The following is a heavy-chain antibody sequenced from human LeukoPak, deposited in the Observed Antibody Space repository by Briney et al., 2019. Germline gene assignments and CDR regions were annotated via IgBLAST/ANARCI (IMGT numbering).Heavy chain of an antibody. CDR2: IIPIFGTA. Sequence: ASVKVSCKASGGTFSSYAISWVRQAPGQGLEWMGGIIPIFGTANYAQKFQGRVTITADESTSTAYMELSSLRSEDAAVYYCARKLPVGAFDIWGQGTMVTVSS. D-gene: IGHD4-23*01. J-gene: IGHJ3*02. V-gene: IGHV1-69*13. CDR3: ARKLPVGAFDI. CDR1: GGTFSSYA.